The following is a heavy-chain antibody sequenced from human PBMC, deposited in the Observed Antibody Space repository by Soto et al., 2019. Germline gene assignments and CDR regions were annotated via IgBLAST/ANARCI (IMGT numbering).Heavy chain of an antibody. V-gene: IGHV1-18*01. D-gene: IGHD2-15*01. CDR1: GYTFTSYG. CDR3: ARDPGYCSGGSCGGGFMDV. Sequence: ASVKVSCKASGYTFTSYGISWVRQAPGQGLEWMGWISAYNGNTNYAQKLQGRVTMTTDTSTSTAYMELRSLRSDDTAVYYCARDPGYCSGGSCGGGFMDVWGKGTTVTVSS. CDR2: ISAYNGNT. J-gene: IGHJ6*03.